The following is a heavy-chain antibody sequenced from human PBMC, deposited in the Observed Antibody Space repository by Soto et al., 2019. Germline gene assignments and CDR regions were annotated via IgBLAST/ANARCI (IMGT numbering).Heavy chain of an antibody. Sequence: SETLSLTCTVSGRSISSYYWSWIRQPAGKGLEWIGRIYTIGSTNYNPSLKSRVTMSVDTSKNQFSLKLSSVTAADTAEYYCARSMITFGGVIAAFDAFDIWGQGTMVTVSS. D-gene: IGHD3-16*02. J-gene: IGHJ3*02. CDR1: GRSISSYY. V-gene: IGHV4-4*07. CDR2: IYTIGST. CDR3: ARSMITFGGVIAAFDAFDI.